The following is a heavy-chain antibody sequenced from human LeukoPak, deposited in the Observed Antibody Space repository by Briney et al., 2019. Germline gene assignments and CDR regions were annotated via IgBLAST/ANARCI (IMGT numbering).Heavy chain of an antibody. CDR2: MNPNSRNT. CDR3: ARGRGSGHKENWFDP. V-gene: IGHV1-8*01. J-gene: IGHJ5*02. D-gene: IGHD6-19*01. Sequence: SVKVSCKASLYTFTTYDIIWVRQATGPRLEWLGWMNPNSRNTGYTQKFQGRVTMTRNTSISTDYMELSSLRSEDTAVYYCARGRGSGHKENWFDPWGQGTLVTVSS. CDR1: LYTFTTYD.